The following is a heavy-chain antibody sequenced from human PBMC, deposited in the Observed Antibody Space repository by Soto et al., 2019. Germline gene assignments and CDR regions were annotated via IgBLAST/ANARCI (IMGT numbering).Heavy chain of an antibody. CDR1: GFTFSNYW. D-gene: IGHD2-15*01. CDR3: ARVGGFCSGGSCQVLFFDS. V-gene: IGHV3-7*01. Sequence: GGSLRLSCAASGFTFSNYWMSWVRQAPGKGLEWVANIKLDGREKDCVDSVKGRFTISRDNAKKSLFLQMNSLRAEDTAVYYCARVGGFCSGGSCQVLFFDSWGQGALVTVSS. CDR2: IKLDGREK. J-gene: IGHJ4*02.